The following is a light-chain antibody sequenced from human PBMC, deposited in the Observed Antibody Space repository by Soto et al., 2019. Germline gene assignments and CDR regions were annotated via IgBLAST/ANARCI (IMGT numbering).Light chain of an antibody. CDR2: DAS. CDR1: QDISNY. J-gene: IGKJ4*01. CDR3: PVSANLPLP. Sequence: DIHRINSPTSLSASVEDRVPITCHARQDISNYLNWYQQKPGKAPKLLIYDASNLETGVPSRFSGSGSGTDFTFTISSLQPEDIAPYYCPVSANLPLPFGGGTKVDIK. V-gene: IGKV1-33*01.